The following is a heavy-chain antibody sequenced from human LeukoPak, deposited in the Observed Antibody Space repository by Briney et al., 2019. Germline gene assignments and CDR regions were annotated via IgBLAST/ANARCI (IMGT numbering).Heavy chain of an antibody. Sequence: PGGSLRLSCAVSGFPFSFYELSWVRQVPGKGLEWVSNICSSGRTRYSADSAKGRFSFSRDNAKNSLYLQMNSLRVEDTGVYYSALLAVASDFDYWGQGALVTVSS. V-gene: IGHV3-48*03. CDR3: ALLAVASDFDY. D-gene: IGHD6-19*01. J-gene: IGHJ4*02. CDR1: GFPFSFYE. CDR2: ICSSGRTR.